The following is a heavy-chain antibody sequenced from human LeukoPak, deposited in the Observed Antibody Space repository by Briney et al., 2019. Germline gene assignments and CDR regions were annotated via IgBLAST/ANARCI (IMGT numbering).Heavy chain of an antibody. Sequence: SVKVSCKASGYTFTSYAISWVRQAPGQGLEWMGGIIPLSGTTNSAQKFQGRVTITADKSTNTAYMELSSLKSEDTAVYYCARDPKAQLLFGYYYYNYMDVWGKGTTVTVSS. CDR1: GYTFTSYA. D-gene: IGHD2-2*01. CDR2: IIPLSGTT. CDR3: ARDPKAQLLFGYYYYNYMDV. V-gene: IGHV1-69*06. J-gene: IGHJ6*03.